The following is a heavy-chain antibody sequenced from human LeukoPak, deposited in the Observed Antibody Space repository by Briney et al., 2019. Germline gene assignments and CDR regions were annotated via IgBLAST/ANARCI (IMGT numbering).Heavy chain of an antibody. CDR3: ASSGYSSSWYGEFDC. V-gene: IGHV3-48*03. D-gene: IGHD6-13*01. J-gene: IGHJ4*02. CDR2: ISSSGSTI. CDR1: GFTFSSYE. Sequence: GGSLRLSCAASGFTFSSYEMNWVRQAPGKGLEWVSYISSSGSTIYYADSVKGRFTISRDNAKNSLYLQMNSLRAEDTAVYYCASSGYSSSWYGEFDCWGQGTLVTVSS.